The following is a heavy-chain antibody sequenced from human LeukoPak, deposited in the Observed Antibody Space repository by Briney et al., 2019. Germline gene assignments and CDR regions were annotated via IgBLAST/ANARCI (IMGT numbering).Heavy chain of an antibody. Sequence: GGSLRLSCAASGFTFSSYSMNWVRQAPGKGLEWVPSISSSSSYIYYADSVKGRFTISRDNAKNSLYLQMNSLRAEDTAVYYCARGGGAQHLYYFDYWGQGTLVTVSS. CDR2: ISSSSSYI. D-gene: IGHD6-13*01. V-gene: IGHV3-21*01. CDR3: ARGGGAQHLYYFDY. CDR1: GFTFSSYS. J-gene: IGHJ4*02.